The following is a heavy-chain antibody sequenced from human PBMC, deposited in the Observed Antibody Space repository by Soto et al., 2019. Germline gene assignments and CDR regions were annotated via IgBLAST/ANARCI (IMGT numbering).Heavy chain of an antibody. CDR1: GFTFSSYA. V-gene: IGHV3-23*01. D-gene: IGHD3-9*01. CDR2: ITDSGSNT. Sequence: PGGSLRLSCAASGFTFSSYAMSWVRQAPGKGLEWVSVITDSGSNTYYADSVKGRFTISRDNSKNTLYLQMDSLRAEDTAVYYCARAARDDLTGYSFYYWGQGTLVTVSS. CDR3: ARAARDDLTGYSFYY. J-gene: IGHJ4*02.